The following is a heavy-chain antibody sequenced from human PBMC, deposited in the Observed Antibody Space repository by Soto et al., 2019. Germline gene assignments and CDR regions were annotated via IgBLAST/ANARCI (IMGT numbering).Heavy chain of an antibody. J-gene: IGHJ6*02. CDR2: ISYDGSNK. CDR3: ATRTFIAAAGTQPGGPMDV. D-gene: IGHD6-13*01. CDR1: GFTFSSYG. V-gene: IGHV3-30*03. Sequence: GGSLRLSCAASGFTFSSYGMHWVRQAPGKGLEWVAVISYDGSNKYYADSVKGRFTISRDNSKNTLYLQMNSLRAEDTAVYYCATRTFIAAAGTQPGGPMDVWGQGTTVTVSS.